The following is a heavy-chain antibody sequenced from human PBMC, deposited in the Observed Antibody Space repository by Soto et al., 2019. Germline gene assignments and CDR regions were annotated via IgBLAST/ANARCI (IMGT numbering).Heavy chain of an antibody. CDR2: ISYDGSNK. D-gene: IGHD2-21*02. Sequence: QVQLVESGGGVVQPGRSLRLSCAASRFTFSGYGMHWVRQAPGEGLEWVAGISYDGSNKFYADSVKGRFTISRDNSKNTLYLQMNSLRAEDTAVYYCAKGGRAYCGGDCRYYFDYWGQGTLVTVSS. CDR1: RFTFSGYG. V-gene: IGHV3-30*18. J-gene: IGHJ4*02. CDR3: AKGGRAYCGGDCRYYFDY.